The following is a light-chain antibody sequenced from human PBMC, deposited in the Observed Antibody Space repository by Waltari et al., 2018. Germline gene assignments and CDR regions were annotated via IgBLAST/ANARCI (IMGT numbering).Light chain of an antibody. Sequence: QSALTQPASVSGSPGQSITISCTATSSYIISDYHVSWYQQHPGKAPKVMIYHVNNRPSGVSDRFSGSRSGNTASLTVSGLQAEDEADYYCSSYTSISTWVFGGGTKLTVV. CDR1: SSYIISDYH. V-gene: IGLV2-14*03. CDR3: SSYTSISTWV. J-gene: IGLJ3*02. CDR2: HVN.